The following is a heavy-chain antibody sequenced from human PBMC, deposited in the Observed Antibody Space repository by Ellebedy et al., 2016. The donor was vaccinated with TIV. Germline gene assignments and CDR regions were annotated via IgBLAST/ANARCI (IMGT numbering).Heavy chain of an antibody. CDR1: GYSISSGYY. Sequence: MPSETLSLTCTVSGYSISSGYYWGWIRQPPGKGLEWIGSIYQSGNTYYNPSLKSRVTVSVDTSKNQFSLKLTSVTAADTAVYYCARWIVVAGGFDYWGQGTLVTVSS. V-gene: IGHV4-38-2*02. CDR2: IYQSGNT. D-gene: IGHD6-19*01. CDR3: ARWIVVAGGFDY. J-gene: IGHJ4*02.